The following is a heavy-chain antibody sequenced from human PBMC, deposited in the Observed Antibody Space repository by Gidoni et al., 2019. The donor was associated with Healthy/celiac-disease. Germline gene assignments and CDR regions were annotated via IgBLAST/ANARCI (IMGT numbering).Heavy chain of an antibody. J-gene: IGHJ6*04. CDR3: AKSTYYDFWSGYYESACLDV. Sequence: EVQLLESGGGLVQPGGSLRLSCAASGFTFSSYAMSWVRQAPGKGLGLVSAISGSGGSTYYADSVKGRFTISRDNSKNTLYLQMNSLRAEDTAVYYCAKSTYYDFWSGYYESACLDVWGKGTTVTVSS. V-gene: IGHV3-23*01. CDR1: GFTFSSYA. CDR2: ISGSGGST. D-gene: IGHD3-3*01.